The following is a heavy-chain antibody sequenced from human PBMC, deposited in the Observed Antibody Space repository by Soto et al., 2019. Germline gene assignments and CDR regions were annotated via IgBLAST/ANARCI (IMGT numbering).Heavy chain of an antibody. D-gene: IGHD3-10*01. CDR3: ARDGNMFRGVMWS. CDR1: GFTFSSYS. V-gene: IGHV3-48*01. J-gene: IGHJ5*02. CDR2: ISSSSSTI. Sequence: EVQLVESGGGLVQPGGSLRLSCAASGFTFSSYSMNWVRQAPGKGLEWVSYISSSSSTIYYADSVKGRFTISRDNAKNSLYLQMTSLRAEDTAVYYCARDGNMFRGVMWSWGQGTVVTVSS.